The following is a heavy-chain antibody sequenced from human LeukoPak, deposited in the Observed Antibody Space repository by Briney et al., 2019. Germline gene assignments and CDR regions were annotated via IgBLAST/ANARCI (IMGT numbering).Heavy chain of an antibody. CDR3: ARVSATVTTNGYYYYMDV. V-gene: IGHV1-69*05. CDR2: IIPIFGTA. J-gene: IGHJ6*03. CDR1: GGTFSSYA. D-gene: IGHD4-17*01. Sequence: ASVKVSCKASGGTFSSYAISWVRQAPGQGLEWMGGIIPIFGTANDAQKFQGRVTITTDESTSTGYMELSSLRSEDTAVYYCARVSATVTTNGYYYYMDVWGKGTTVTVSS.